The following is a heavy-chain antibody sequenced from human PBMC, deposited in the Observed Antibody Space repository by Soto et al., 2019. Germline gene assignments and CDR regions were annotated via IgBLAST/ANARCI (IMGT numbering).Heavy chain of an antibody. J-gene: IGHJ4*02. V-gene: IGHV3-23*01. Sequence: EVQLLESGGGLVQPGGSLRLSCAASGFTFSSYAMSWVRQAPGKGLEWVSAISGSGGSTYDADYAKGRFTISRDNSKNTRYLQMNSLRAEDTAVYYCAKDRDGDSLAYWGQGTLVTVSS. CDR3: AKDRDGDSLAY. CDR2: ISGSGGST. CDR1: GFTFSSYA. D-gene: IGHD4-17*01.